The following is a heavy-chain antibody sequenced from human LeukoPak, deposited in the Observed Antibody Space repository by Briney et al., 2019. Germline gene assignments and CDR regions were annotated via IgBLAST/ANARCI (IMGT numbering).Heavy chain of an antibody. Sequence: GGSLRLSCAASGFTFSNYAMSWVRQAPGKGLEWVSAISGSGGRTYYADSVKGRFTISRDNSKNTLSLQMNSLRAEDTAVYYCAEKITYDYGDPHFDYWGQGTLVTVSS. J-gene: IGHJ4*02. CDR2: ISGSGGRT. D-gene: IGHD4-17*01. V-gene: IGHV3-23*01. CDR1: GFTFSNYA. CDR3: AEKITYDYGDPHFDY.